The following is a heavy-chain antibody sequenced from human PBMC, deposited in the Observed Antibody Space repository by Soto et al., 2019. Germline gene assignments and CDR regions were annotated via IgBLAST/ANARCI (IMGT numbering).Heavy chain of an antibody. Sequence: EVQLVETGGGLIQPGGSLRLSCAASGFTVSNTYMTWVRQPPGKGLECVSVIYTAGGTNDADSVKGRFIISRDNSKNTLYLQMNSVRAEDAAVYYCARALPVAKGGFDPWGQGTLVTVSS. CDR3: ARALPVAKGGFDP. D-gene: IGHD2-2*01. V-gene: IGHV3-53*02. CDR1: GFTVSNTY. J-gene: IGHJ5*02. CDR2: IYTAGGT.